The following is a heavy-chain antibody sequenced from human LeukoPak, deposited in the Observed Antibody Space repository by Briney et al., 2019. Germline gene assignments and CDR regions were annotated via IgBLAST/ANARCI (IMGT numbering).Heavy chain of an antibody. CDR2: ISYDGSNK. Sequence: PGGSLRLSCAAPGFTFSSYAMHWVRQAPGKGLEWVAVISYDGSNKYYADSVKGRFTISRDNSKNTLYLQMNSLRAEDTAVYYCARDNYFDYWGQGTLVTVSS. CDR3: ARDNYFDY. CDR1: GFTFSSYA. V-gene: IGHV3-30-3*01. J-gene: IGHJ4*02.